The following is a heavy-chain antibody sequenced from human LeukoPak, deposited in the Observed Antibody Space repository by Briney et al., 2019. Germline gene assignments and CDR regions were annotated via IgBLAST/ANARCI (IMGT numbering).Heavy chain of an antibody. V-gene: IGHV3-7*01. CDR3: ARDSMHYGSGSQNPIDY. Sequence: GGSLRLSCAASGVTFSSYWMSWVRQAPGKGLEWVANIKQDGSEKYYVDSVKGRFTISRDNAKNSLYLQMNSLRAEDTAVYYCARDSMHYGSGSQNPIDYWGQGTLVTVSS. CDR2: IKQDGSEK. CDR1: GVTFSSYW. J-gene: IGHJ4*02. D-gene: IGHD3-10*01.